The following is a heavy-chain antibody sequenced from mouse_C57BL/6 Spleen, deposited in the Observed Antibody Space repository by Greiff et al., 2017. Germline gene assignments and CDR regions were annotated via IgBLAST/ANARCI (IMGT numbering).Heavy chain of an antibody. Sequence: EVQLQQSGAELVRPGASVKLSCTASGFNIKDYCMPWVKQRPEQGLEWIGWIDPENGDTEYASKFQGKATITADTSSNTAYLQLSSLTSEDTAVYCCTTRPWFAYWGQGTLVTVSA. V-gene: IGHV14-4*01. J-gene: IGHJ3*01. CDR3: TTRPWFAY. CDR1: GFNIKDYC. CDR2: IDPENGDT.